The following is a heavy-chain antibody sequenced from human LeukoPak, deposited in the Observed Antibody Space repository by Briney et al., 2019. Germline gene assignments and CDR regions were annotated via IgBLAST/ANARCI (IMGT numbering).Heavy chain of an antibody. CDR1: GGTFSSYA. CDR3: ARGASLVRGVIIAGNWFDP. D-gene: IGHD3-10*01. V-gene: IGHV1-69*13. CDR2: IIPIFGTA. Sequence: ASVKVSCKASGGTFSSYAISWVRQAPGQGLEWMGGIIPIFGTANYAQKFQGRVTITADESTSTAYMELSSLRSEDTAVYFCARGASLVRGVIIAGNWFDPWGQGTLVTVSS. J-gene: IGHJ5*02.